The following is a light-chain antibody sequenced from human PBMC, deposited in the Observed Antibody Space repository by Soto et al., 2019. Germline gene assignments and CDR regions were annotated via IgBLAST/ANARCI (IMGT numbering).Light chain of an antibody. Sequence: DVQMTQSPSSLSASVGDRVTITCRASQSINKYLSWYQQKPGKAPKLLITEISSLQSGVPSRFSGSESGTDFTLTVNSLQAEDFATYYCQQGYSSPATFGQGTRLEIK. CDR1: QSINKY. V-gene: IGKV1-39*01. CDR2: EIS. J-gene: IGKJ5*01. CDR3: QQGYSSPAT.